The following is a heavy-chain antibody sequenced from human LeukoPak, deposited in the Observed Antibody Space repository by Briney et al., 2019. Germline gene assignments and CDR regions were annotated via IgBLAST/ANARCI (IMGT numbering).Heavy chain of an antibody. Sequence: GASVKVSCKASGYTFTGYYMHWVRQAPGQGLEWMGWINPNSGGTNYAQKLQGRVTMTTDTSTSTAYMELRSLRSDDTAVYYCARVTTLDNWFDPWGQGTLVTVSS. CDR1: GYTFTGYY. J-gene: IGHJ5*02. V-gene: IGHV1-2*02. CDR3: ARVTTLDNWFDP. D-gene: IGHD4-11*01. CDR2: INPNSGGT.